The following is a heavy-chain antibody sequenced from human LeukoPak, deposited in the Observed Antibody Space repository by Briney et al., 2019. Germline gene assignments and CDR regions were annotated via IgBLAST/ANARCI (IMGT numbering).Heavy chain of an antibody. CDR3: ARHWSSITMIVVVSPFDY. Sequence: SETLSLTCIVSGGSISSSNYYWGWIRQPPGKGLEWIGSIYHSGSTYYKSSLKSRVTISVDTSKNQFSLNLRSVTAADTAVYYCARHWSSITMIVVVSPFDYWGQGTLVTVSS. CDR2: IYHSGST. J-gene: IGHJ4*02. V-gene: IGHV4-39*01. CDR1: GGSISSSNYY. D-gene: IGHD3-22*01.